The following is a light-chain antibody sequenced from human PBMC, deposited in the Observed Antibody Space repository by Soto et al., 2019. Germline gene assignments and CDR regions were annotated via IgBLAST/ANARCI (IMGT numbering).Light chain of an antibody. V-gene: IGLV1-40*01. CDR2: NHN. CDR3: QSYDTSLSASV. CDR1: SSNIGAGYD. J-gene: IGLJ2*01. Sequence: QSVLTQPPSVSGAPGQRVTISCTGSSSNIGAGYDVHWYQQLPGTAPKLLIYNHNNRPSGVPDRFSGSKSGTSASLAITGLQTEDEADYYCQSYDTSLSASVFGGGTKLTVL.